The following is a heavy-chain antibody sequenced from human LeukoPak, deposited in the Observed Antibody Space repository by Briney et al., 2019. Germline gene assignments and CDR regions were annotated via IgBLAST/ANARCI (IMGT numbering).Heavy chain of an antibody. J-gene: IGHJ4*02. CDR3: AKAAVTGTRYHFDY. CDR2: VSGSGGST. Sequence: GGSLRLSCAASGLTFGTYGMSWVRQVPGKGLEWVSGVSGSGGSTYYADSVKGRFTISRDNSKSTLYLQMTSLSAEDTAVYYCAKAAVTGTRYHFDYWGQGTLVTVSS. D-gene: IGHD6-19*01. V-gene: IGHV3-23*01. CDR1: GLTFGTYG.